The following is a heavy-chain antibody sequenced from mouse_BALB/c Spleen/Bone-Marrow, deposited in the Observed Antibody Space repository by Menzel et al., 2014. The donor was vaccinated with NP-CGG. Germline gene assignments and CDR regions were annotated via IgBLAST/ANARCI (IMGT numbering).Heavy chain of an antibody. Sequence: DVHLVESGGGLVQPGGSLKLSCAASGFTFSSYTMSWVRQTPEKRLEWVTYISNGGVSTYYADAVKGRFTISRDNAKNTLYLQISSLKSEDTAMYYCTRDGYDVGGAMDYWGQGTSVTVSS. CDR3: TRDGYDVGGAMDY. D-gene: IGHD2-2*01. J-gene: IGHJ4*01. V-gene: IGHV5-12-2*01. CDR2: ISNGGVST. CDR1: GFTFSSYT.